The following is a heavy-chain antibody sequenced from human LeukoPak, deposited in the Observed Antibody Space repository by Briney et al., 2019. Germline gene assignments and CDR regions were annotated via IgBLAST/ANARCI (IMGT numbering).Heavy chain of an antibody. V-gene: IGHV1-8*01. J-gene: IGHJ4*02. CDR3: ARGPPNWGYDY. CDR1: GYTFTSYD. Sequence: ASVKVSCKASGYTFTSYDFNWVRQATGQRSEWMGWMSPNSGDTGYAQKFQDRVTMTRNTSISTAYMELSSLRSDDTAVYYCARGPPNWGYDYWGPGTLVTVSS. D-gene: IGHD7-27*01. CDR2: MSPNSGDT.